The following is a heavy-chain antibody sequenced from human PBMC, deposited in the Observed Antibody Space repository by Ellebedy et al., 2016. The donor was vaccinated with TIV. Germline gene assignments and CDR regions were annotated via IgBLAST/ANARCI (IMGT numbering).Heavy chain of an antibody. J-gene: IGHJ6*02. CDR1: GFTFSNYG. CDR2: ISFDGKRI. Sequence: GESLKISXAASGFTFSNYGMHWVRQAPGKGLEWVANISFDGKRIAYAASVKGRFTISRENSMNTVYLQMNSLRGEDTAQYYCAKDHEWAGFMAVDYGMDVWGQGTTVTVSS. V-gene: IGHV3-30*18. CDR3: AKDHEWAGFMAVDYGMDV. D-gene: IGHD1-26*01.